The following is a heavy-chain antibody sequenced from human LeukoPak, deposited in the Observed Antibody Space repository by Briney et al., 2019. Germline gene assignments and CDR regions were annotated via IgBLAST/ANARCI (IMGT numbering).Heavy chain of an antibody. Sequence: SETLSLTCAVYGGSFSGYYWSWIRQPPGKGLEWIGEINHNGSTNYNPSLKSRVTISVDTSKNRFSLKLSSVTAADTAVYYCARVTTVTTAPEFDYWGQGTLVTVSS. CDR1: GGSFSGYY. CDR2: INHNGST. D-gene: IGHD4-17*01. V-gene: IGHV4-34*01. J-gene: IGHJ4*02. CDR3: ARVTTVTTAPEFDY.